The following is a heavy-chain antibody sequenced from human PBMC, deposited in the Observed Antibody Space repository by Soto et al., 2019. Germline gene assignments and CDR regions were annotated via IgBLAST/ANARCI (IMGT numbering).Heavy chain of an antibody. CDR1: GFTLGSHR. CDR3: ATVFDL. J-gene: IGHJ5*02. CDR2: IDTDGGGT. Sequence: DVQLVESGGGLVQPGGSLRVSCAASGFTLGSHRIHWVRQPPGKGLEWVSRIDTDGGGTSYADSVKGRFTISTDNAKNTVYLQMNGLRAADTAVYYCATVFDLWGKGTLVTVS. V-gene: IGHV3-74*01.